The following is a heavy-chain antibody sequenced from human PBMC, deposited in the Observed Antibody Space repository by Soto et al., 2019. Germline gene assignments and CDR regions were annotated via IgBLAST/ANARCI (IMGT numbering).Heavy chain of an antibody. CDR2: ISAYDGNT. CDR3: ARDRPIFGVVYYYYGMDV. V-gene: IGHV1-18*01. Sequence: QVQLVQSGAEVKKPGASVKVSCKASGYTFTSYGISWVRQAPGQGLEWMGWISAYDGNTNYAQKLQGRVTMTTDTSTSTAYMELRSLRSDDTAVYYCARDRPIFGVVYYYYGMDVWGQGTTVTVSS. D-gene: IGHD3-3*01. CDR1: GYTFTSYG. J-gene: IGHJ6*02.